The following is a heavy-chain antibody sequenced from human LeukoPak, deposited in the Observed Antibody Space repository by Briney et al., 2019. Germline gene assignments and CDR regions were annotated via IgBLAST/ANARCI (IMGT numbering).Heavy chain of an antibody. J-gene: IGHJ6*03. Sequence: GESLKISCKGSGYSFTSYWIGWVRQMPGKGLEWMGIIYPGDSDTRYSPSFQGQVTISADKSISTAYLQWSSLKASDTAMYYCARLVGATNDYYYYYMDVWGKGTTVTVSS. CDR2: IYPGDSDT. CDR3: ARLVGATNDYYYYYMDV. CDR1: GYSFTSYW. V-gene: IGHV5-51*01. D-gene: IGHD1-26*01.